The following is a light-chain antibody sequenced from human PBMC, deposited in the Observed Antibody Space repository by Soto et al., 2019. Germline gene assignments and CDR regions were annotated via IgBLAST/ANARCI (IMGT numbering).Light chain of an antibody. CDR1: SSDVGGYNY. CDR2: DVS. Sequence: QSALTQPRSVSGSPGQSVTISCTGTSSDVGGYNYVSWYQQHPGKAPKLMIYDVSKRPSGVSNRFSGSKSGNTAPLTISGLQAEDEADYYCCAYAGSGTVVFGGGTKLTVL. V-gene: IGLV2-11*01. J-gene: IGLJ3*02. CDR3: CAYAGSGTVV.